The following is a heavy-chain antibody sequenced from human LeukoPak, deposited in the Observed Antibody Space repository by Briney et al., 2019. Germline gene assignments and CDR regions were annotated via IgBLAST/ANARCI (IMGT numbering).Heavy chain of an antibody. Sequence: PSETLSLTCTVSGVSIGSYYWSWIRRPAGKGLEWIGRIYTSGSTKYNPSLKSRVTMSVDTSKNQLSLKLSSVTAADTAVYYCARVSDLGDWYFDLWGRGTLVTVSS. V-gene: IGHV4-4*07. CDR1: GVSIGSYY. J-gene: IGHJ2*01. D-gene: IGHD1-26*01. CDR3: ARVSDLGDWYFDL. CDR2: IYTSGST.